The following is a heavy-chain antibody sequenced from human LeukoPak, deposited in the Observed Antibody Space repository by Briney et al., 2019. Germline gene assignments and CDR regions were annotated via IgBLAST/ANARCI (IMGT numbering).Heavy chain of an antibody. CDR3: AKDSEVAAAGYFFDY. V-gene: IGHV3-30*18. Sequence: GGSLRLSCAASGFTFNNYGMHWVRQAPGKGLEWVAVIATDGRDKKYADSVKGRFTISRDNSKNTLYLEMNNLRPEDTAVYHCAKDSEVAAAGYFFDYWGQGTLITVSS. CDR2: IATDGRDK. D-gene: IGHD6-13*01. J-gene: IGHJ4*02. CDR1: GFTFNNYG.